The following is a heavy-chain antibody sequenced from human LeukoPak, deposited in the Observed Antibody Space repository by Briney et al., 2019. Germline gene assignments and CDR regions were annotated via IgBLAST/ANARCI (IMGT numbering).Heavy chain of an antibody. J-gene: IGHJ6*02. D-gene: IGHD5-24*01. CDR3: AKDRRDGYNSGMDV. CDR1: GFTFSDYS. CDR2: ISSSSGTI. Sequence: GGSLRLSCAASGFTFSDYSMNWLRQAPGKGLEWVSYISSSSGTIFYADSVKGRFTISRDNPKNTLYLQMNSLRAEDTAVYYCAKDRRDGYNSGMDVWGQGTTVTVSS. V-gene: IGHV3-48*01.